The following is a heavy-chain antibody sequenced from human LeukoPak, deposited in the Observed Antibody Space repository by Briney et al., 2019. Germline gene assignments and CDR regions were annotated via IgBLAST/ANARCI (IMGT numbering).Heavy chain of an antibody. D-gene: IGHD3-10*01. CDR2: IWYDGSNK. CDR1: GFTFSSYG. V-gene: IGHV3-33*06. J-gene: IGHJ4*02. Sequence: GGSLRLSCAASGFTFSSYGMHWVHQAPGKRLEWVAVIWYDGSNKYYADSVKGRFTISRDNSKNTLYLQMNSLRAEDTAVYYCAKEYGSGSYPNWGQGTLVTVSS. CDR3: AKEYGSGSYPN.